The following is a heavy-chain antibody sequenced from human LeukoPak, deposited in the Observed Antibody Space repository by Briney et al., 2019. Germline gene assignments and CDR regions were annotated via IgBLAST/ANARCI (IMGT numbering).Heavy chain of an antibody. D-gene: IGHD3-10*01. CDR2: IKSKTDGETT. V-gene: IGHV3-15*01. Sequence: PGGSLRLSCAGSGFTFSNAWMSWVRQAPEKGLEWVGRIKSKTDGETTDYAAPVKDRFTISRDDSKNTLYLQMNSLKTEDTAVYYCARFGDGMDVWGQGTTVTV. J-gene: IGHJ6*02. CDR1: GFTFSNAW. CDR3: ARFGDGMDV.